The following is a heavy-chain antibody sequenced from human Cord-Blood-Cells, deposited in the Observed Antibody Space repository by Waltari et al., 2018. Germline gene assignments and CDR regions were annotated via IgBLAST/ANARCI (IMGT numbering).Heavy chain of an antibody. J-gene: IGHJ5*02. V-gene: IGHV1-69*02. Sequence: QVPLVQSGAEAKKPGSSAKVSCQASGGTFSSYTISSVRQAPGQGLEWMGRIIPILGIANYAQKFQGRVTITADKSTSTAYMELSSLRSEDTAVYYCARVNGDYNWFDPWGQGTLVTVSS. CDR3: ARVNGDYNWFDP. D-gene: IGHD4-17*01. CDR1: GGTFSSYT. CDR2: IIPILGIA.